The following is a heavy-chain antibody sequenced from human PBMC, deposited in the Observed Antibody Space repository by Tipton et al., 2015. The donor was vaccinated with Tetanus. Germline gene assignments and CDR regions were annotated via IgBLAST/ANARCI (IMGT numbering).Heavy chain of an antibody. D-gene: IGHD3-3*01. Sequence: SLRLSCAASGFTFSTHGMHWVRQAPGKGLEWVALVWYDGTRKYYTESVEGRFTISRDNSKNTLYLQRDSLRVEDPATCFGAGEGFVEGLGPIDCRGQGTLVTVSS. V-gene: IGHV3-33*01. J-gene: IGHJ4*02. CDR1: GFTFSTHG. CDR3: AGEGFVEGLGPIDC. CDR2: VWYDGTRK.